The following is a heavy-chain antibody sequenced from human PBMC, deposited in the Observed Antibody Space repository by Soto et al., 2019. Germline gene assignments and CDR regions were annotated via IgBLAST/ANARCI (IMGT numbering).Heavy chain of an antibody. V-gene: IGHV1-18*04. CDR3: ARGNYFDSSGPFDY. CDR2: ISGYNGNT. J-gene: IGHJ4*02. Sequence: QVQLVQSGAEVKKSGASVKVSCKASGYTFTSYGITWVRQAPGQGLEWMGWISGYNGNTNYAQMLQGRITMTIDTSTSTDYMDLRSLKSDDTAVYFCARGNYFDSSGPFDYWGQGTLVTVSS. D-gene: IGHD3-22*01. CDR1: GYTFTSYG.